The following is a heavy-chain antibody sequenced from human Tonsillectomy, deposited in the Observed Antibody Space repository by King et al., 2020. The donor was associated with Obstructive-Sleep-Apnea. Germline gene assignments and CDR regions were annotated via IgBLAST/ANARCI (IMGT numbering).Heavy chain of an antibody. CDR3: AHSQITILDYFDY. Sequence: ITLKESGPTLVKPTQTLTLTCTFSGFSLSSTGVGVGWIRQSPGKALECLAVIFWDDNNRYSPSLKSRLTITKDTSKNQVVLTMTSMDPVDTGTYYCAHSQITILDYFDYWGQGTLVTVSS. J-gene: IGHJ4*02. D-gene: IGHD3-9*01. V-gene: IGHV2-5*02. CDR2: IFWDDNN. CDR1: GFSLSSTGVG.